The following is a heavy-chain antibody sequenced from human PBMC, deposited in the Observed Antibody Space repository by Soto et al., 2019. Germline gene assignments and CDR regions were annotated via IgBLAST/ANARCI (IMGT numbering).Heavy chain of an antibody. CDR1: GYTFTSYY. J-gene: IGHJ4*02. CDR2: FNPSGGST. CDR3: ARHGPSGSYNLDY. V-gene: IGHV1-46*01. Sequence: QVQLVQSGPEVKKPEASVKVSCKASGYTFTSYYMHWVRQAPGQGPEWMGIFNPSGGSTTYAQKFQGRVTMTGDTSTSSVYMELSSLRSADTAVYYCARHGPSGSYNLDYWGQGTLVTVSS. D-gene: IGHD1-26*01.